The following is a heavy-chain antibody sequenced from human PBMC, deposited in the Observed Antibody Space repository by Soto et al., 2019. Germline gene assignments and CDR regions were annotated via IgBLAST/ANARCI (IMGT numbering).Heavy chain of an antibody. Sequence: KASETRSRTWAVYGRSFSCYYWGWIRQPPGKGLEWIGEINHSGSTNYNPSLKSRVTISVDTSKNQFSLNLSSVTAADTAVYYCARRLDVWGQGTTVTVSS. CDR2: INHSGST. V-gene: IGHV4-34*01. CDR3: ARRLDV. J-gene: IGHJ6*02. CDR1: GRSFSCYY.